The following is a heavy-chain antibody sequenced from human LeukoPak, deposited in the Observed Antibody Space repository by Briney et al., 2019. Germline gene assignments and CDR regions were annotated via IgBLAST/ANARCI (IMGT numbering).Heavy chain of an antibody. V-gene: IGHV3-48*01. J-gene: IGHJ4*02. Sequence: PGGSLRLSCAASGFRFDSYPMNWVGQPPGKGMEWLSNVRTRGNPTSYADSVRGRFTISRDNAKKSLFLQINSLRVEDTAVYFCVRDVDYAFDYWGQGVLVIVSS. D-gene: IGHD4-17*01. CDR1: GFRFDSYP. CDR3: VRDVDYAFDY. CDR2: VRTRGNPT.